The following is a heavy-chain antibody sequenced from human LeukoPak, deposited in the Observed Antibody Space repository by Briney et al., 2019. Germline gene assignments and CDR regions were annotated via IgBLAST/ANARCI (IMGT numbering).Heavy chain of an antibody. CDR3: ARAVSYEGFFTAHYYFDY. Sequence: SETLSLTCTVSGASISSDYWSWVRQPPGKGLEWIGYIYYSGTTNYNPSLKSRVTISVDTSKNQFSLNLSSVTAADTAVYFCARAVSYEGFFTAHYYFDYWGQGTLVAVSS. CDR2: IYYSGTT. V-gene: IGHV4-59*01. CDR1: GASISSDY. J-gene: IGHJ4*02. D-gene: IGHD2-21*02.